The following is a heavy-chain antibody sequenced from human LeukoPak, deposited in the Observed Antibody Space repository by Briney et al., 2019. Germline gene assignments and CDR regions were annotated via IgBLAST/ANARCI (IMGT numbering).Heavy chain of an antibody. CDR1: GFTFSDYS. J-gene: IGHJ6*03. CDR3: VREHYNYYMDV. V-gene: IGHV3-21*04. CDR2: ISSRSLYI. Sequence: GGSLRLSCAASGFTFSDYSMNWVRQAPGEGLEWVSSISSRSLYIHYADSVKGRFTISRDNGKNSLYLQMNSLRAEDTALYYCVREHYNYYMDVWGKGTTVTVSS.